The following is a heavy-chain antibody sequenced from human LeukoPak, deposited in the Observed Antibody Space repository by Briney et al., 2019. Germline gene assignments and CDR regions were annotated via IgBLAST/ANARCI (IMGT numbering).Heavy chain of an antibody. CDR3: AKAWSSAGDGYYYYYMDV. D-gene: IGHD2-2*03. CDR2: ITGSGSFT. J-gene: IGHJ6*03. V-gene: IGHV3-23*01. CDR1: GFTFSVYA. Sequence: GGSLRLSCAASGFTFSVYAMSWVRQAPGKGLEWVSAITGSGSFTYYAASVKGRFTISRDTSKNTLYLQMNSLRAEDTAAYYCAKAWSSAGDGYYYYYMDVWGKGTTVTVSS.